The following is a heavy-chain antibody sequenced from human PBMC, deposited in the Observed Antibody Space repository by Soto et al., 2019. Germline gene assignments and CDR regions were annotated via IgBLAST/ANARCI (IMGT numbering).Heavy chain of an antibody. J-gene: IGHJ3*02. CDR3: ARDVETGAFDI. V-gene: IGHV3-33*01. Sequence: QVQLVESGGGVVQPGRSLRLSCAASGFTFSSYGMHWVRQAPGKGLEWVAVIWYDGSNKYYADSVKGRFTISRDNSKNTLYLQMNSLRAEDTAVYYCARDVETGAFDIWGQGTMVTVSS. CDR2: IWYDGSNK. CDR1: GFTFSSYG.